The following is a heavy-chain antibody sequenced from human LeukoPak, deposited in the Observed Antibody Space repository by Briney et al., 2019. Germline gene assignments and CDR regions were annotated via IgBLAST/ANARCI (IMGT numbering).Heavy chain of an antibody. Sequence: GESLQISCQSSGYNFTPYWIVWVRQMPGKGLEWMGITFAGYSYTIYSPSFQGQVTISVDKSISTAYLQWSSLKASDTAMYYCARHFHPAETTGSYFDLWGRGTLVTVSA. D-gene: IGHD4-17*01. CDR2: TFAGYSYT. J-gene: IGHJ2*01. CDR1: GYNFTPYW. CDR3: ARHFHPAETTGSYFDL. V-gene: IGHV5-51*01.